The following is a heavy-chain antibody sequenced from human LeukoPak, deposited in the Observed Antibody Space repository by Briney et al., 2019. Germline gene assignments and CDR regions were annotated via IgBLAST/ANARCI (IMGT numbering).Heavy chain of an antibody. D-gene: IGHD7-27*01. CDR2: MNPKSGNT. CDR3: ATDLGY. V-gene: IGHV1-8*01. J-gene: IGHJ4*02. Sequence: VASVKVSCKASGYTFTRYDINWVRQATGQGLEWMGWMNPKSGNTGHAQKFQGRVTMTEDTSTDTAYMELSSLRSEDTAVYYCATDLGYWGQRTLVAVSS. CDR1: GYTFTRYD.